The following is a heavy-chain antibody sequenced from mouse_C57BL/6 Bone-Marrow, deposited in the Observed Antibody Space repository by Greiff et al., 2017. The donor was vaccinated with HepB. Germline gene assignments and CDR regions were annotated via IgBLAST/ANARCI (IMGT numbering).Heavy chain of an antibody. V-gene: IGHV1-61*01. CDR2: IYPSDSET. J-gene: IGHJ3*01. D-gene: IGHD2-4*01. CDR1: GYTFTSYW. Sequence: QVQLQQPGAELVRPGSSVKLSCKASGYTFTSYWMDCVKQRPGQGLEWIGNIYPSDSETHYNQKFKDKATLTVDKSSSTAYMQLSSLTSEDSAVYYCARGNDYDGFAYWGQGTLVTVSA. CDR3: ARGNDYDGFAY.